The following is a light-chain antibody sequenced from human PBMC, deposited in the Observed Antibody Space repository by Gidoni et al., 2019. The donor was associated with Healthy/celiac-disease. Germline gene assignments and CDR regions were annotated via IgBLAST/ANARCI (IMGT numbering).Light chain of an antibody. CDR1: KSISSY. J-gene: IGKJ3*01. CDR2: AAS. V-gene: IGKV1-39*01. Sequence: DIQMTQSPSYLSASVGDRVTITCLASKSISSYLNGYQQKPGKAPKLLISAASIFQSWVPSMFSRSGSRTHFSLIISSLLPEDFATYYYQHSYSTSPFTFGPGTKVDIK. CDR3: QHSYSTSPFT.